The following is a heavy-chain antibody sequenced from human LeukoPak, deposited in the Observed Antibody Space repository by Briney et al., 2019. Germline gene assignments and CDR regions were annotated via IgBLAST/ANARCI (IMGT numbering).Heavy chain of an antibody. D-gene: IGHD3-10*01. CDR2: ISGSGGST. V-gene: IGHV3-23*01. J-gene: IGHJ4*02. CDR3: AKKYGSGSYYNFVEY. CDR1: GFTFDDYA. Sequence: PGGSLRLSCAASGFTFDDYAMHWVRQAPGKGLEWVSAISGSGGSTYYADSVKGRFTISRDNSKNTLYVQMNSLRAEDTAVYYCAKKYGSGSYYNFVEYWGQGTLVTVSS.